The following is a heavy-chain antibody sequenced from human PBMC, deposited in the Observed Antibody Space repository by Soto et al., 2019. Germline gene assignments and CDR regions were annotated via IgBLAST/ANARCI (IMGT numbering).Heavy chain of an antibody. Sequence: GGSLRLSCAASGFTFSSYDMHWVRQATGKGLEWVSAIGTAGDTCYPSSVEGRFTISSKNTKNSKYLQMINLKAENTAVYYCARDHSSWYGIYCYYGMDVWGQGTTVTVSS. CDR2: IGTAGDT. V-gene: IGHV3-13*01. CDR3: ARDHSSWYGIYCYYGMDV. CDR1: GFTFSSYD. D-gene: IGHD6-13*01. J-gene: IGHJ6*02.